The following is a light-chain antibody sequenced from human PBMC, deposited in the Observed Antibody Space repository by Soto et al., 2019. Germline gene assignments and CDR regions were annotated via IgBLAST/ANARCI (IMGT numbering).Light chain of an antibody. CDR1: QGISSR. J-gene: IGKJ1*01. Sequence: DIQMTQSPSSVSASVGDRVTITCRASQGISSRVAWYHQKPGTPPKLLIYAASTLQSGVPSRFSGSGSGKDFTLTISSLQTEDFATYYCQQANNFPWTFGQGTKVAIK. CDR3: QQANNFPWT. CDR2: AAS. V-gene: IGKV1-12*01.